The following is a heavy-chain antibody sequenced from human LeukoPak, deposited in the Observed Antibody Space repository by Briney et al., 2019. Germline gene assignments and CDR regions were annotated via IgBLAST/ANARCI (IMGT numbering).Heavy chain of an antibody. D-gene: IGHD2-15*01. V-gene: IGHV4-59*02. CDR1: GDSATGYY. CDR3: VIGVGWQPDY. CDR2: IYKIGTT. Sequence: SETPSLTCTVFGDSATGYYLNWVRQPPGKGLEWIGHIYKIGTTNYTPSLKSRLTISADTSKNQFSLKLRSVTAADTAVYYCVIGVGWQPDYWGQGALVTVSS. J-gene: IGHJ4*02.